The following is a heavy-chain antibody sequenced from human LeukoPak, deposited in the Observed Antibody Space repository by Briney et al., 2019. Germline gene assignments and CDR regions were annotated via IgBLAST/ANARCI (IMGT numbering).Heavy chain of an antibody. CDR3: AKDINGLVGARAGPRGY. D-gene: IGHD1-26*01. J-gene: IGHJ4*02. V-gene: IGHV3-23*01. CDR1: GFTFRNYA. CDR2: ISGSGGST. Sequence: PGGSLRLSCVASGFTFRNYAMTWVRQAPGKGLEWVSAISGSGGSTYYADSVKGRFTISRDNSKNTLYLQMNSLRAEDTAVYYCAKDINGLVGARAGPRGYWGQGTLVTVSS.